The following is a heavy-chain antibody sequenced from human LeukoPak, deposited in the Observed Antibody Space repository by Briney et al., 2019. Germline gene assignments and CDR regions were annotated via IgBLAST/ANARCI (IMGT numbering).Heavy chain of an antibody. Sequence: PGGSLRLSCAASGFTFSSYSMNWVRQAPGKGLEWVSSISSSSSYIYYADSVKGRFTISRDNAKNSLYLQMNSLRAEDTAVYYCARGGSSSSWYPVDYYYGMDVWGQGTTVTVSS. CDR2: ISSSSSYI. CDR3: ARGGSSSSWYPVDYYYGMDV. D-gene: IGHD6-13*01. CDR1: GFTFSSYS. J-gene: IGHJ6*02. V-gene: IGHV3-21*01.